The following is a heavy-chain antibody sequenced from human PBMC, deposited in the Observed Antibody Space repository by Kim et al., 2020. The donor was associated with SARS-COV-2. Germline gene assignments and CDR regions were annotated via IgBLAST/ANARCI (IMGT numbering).Heavy chain of an antibody. CDR1: GFTFSSYS. Sequence: GGSLRLSCAASGFTFSSYSMNWVRQAPGKGLEWVSSISSSSSYIYYADSVKGRFTISRDNAKNSLYLQMNSLRAEDTAVYYCARTLRTRPLGELSLPSHYGMDVGGQGTTVTVSS. V-gene: IGHV3-21*01. J-gene: IGHJ6*02. CDR3: ARTLRTRPLGELSLPSHYGMDV. CDR2: ISSSSSYI. D-gene: IGHD3-16*02.